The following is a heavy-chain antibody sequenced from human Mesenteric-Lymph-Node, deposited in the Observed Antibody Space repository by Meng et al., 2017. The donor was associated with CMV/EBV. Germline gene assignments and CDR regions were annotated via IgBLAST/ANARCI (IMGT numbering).Heavy chain of an antibody. CDR3: AKQLREYQFMFDC. V-gene: IGHV3-23*01. CDR1: GFSFSSYA. CDR2: ISGSGTST. J-gene: IGHJ4*02. D-gene: IGHD5-24*01. Sequence: GGSLRLSCAASGFSFSSYAMNWVRQAPGKGLEWVSGISGSGTSTYYADSVKGRFTISRDNSKNTLLLQMNSLRAEDTALYYCAKQLREYQFMFDCWGQGTLVTVSS.